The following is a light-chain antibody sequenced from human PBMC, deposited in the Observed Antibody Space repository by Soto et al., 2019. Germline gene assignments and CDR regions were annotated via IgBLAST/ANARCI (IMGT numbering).Light chain of an antibody. J-gene: IGKJ1*01. Sequence: EIVMTQSPATLSVSPGERATLSCSANQSVSSNLAWYQQKPGQAPRLLIYGASTRATGIPARFSGSGSGTEFTLTISSLQSEDFAVYYCQQYGTWWTFGQGTKVEIK. V-gene: IGKV3-15*01. CDR2: GAS. CDR1: QSVSSN. CDR3: QQYGTWWT.